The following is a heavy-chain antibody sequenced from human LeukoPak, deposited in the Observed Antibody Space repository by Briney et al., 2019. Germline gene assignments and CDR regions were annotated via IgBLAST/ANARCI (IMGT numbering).Heavy chain of an antibody. D-gene: IGHD1-26*01. Sequence: GGSLRLSCAASGFTFSSYAMHWVRQAPGKGLQYASAISSNGGSTYYANSLKGRFTISRDNSKNTLYLQMGSLRAEDMAVYYCARRGSYYGDSMDYWGQGTLVTVSS. CDR3: ARRGSYYGDSMDY. CDR2: ISSNGGST. J-gene: IGHJ4*02. V-gene: IGHV3-64*01. CDR1: GFTFSSYA.